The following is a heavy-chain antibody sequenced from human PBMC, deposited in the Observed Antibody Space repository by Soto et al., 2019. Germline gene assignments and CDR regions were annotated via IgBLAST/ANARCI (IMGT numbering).Heavy chain of an antibody. CDR3: ARDYYDSSGSDEYFDY. J-gene: IGHJ4*02. V-gene: IGHV4-30-4*01. CDR2: IYYSGST. Sequence: PSETLSLTCTVSGGSISSGDYYWSWIRQPPGKGLEWIGYIYYSGSTYYNPSLKSRVTISVDTSKNQFSLKLSSVTAADTSVYYFARDYYDSSGSDEYFDYWGQGTLVTVSS. D-gene: IGHD3-22*01. CDR1: GGSISSGDYY.